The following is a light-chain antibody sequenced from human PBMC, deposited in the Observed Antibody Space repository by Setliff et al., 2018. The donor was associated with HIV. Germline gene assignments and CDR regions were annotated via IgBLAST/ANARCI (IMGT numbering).Light chain of an antibody. Sequence: QSVLTQPASVSGSPRQSITISCTGTSTDIGGYNYVSWYQQHPGKAPKLLIYEVSNRPSGVSDRFSGSKSGNTASLTISGLQPEDEADYYCSSYIGGSIPSYVFGTGTKVTVL. CDR2: EVS. CDR1: STDIGGYNY. J-gene: IGLJ1*01. V-gene: IGLV2-14*01. CDR3: SSYIGGSIPSYV.